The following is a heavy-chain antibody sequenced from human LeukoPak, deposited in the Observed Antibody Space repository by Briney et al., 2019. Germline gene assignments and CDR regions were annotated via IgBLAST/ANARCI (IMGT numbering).Heavy chain of an antibody. Sequence: PSETLSLTCTVSGDSTSSSTYYWDWIRQAPGKGLEWIGNIYDSGTTHYNPSLKSRVTISGDTSKNQFSLKLNSGTAADTAIYYCATHRRSGSGGSENAFEIWGQGTMVTVSS. CDR1: GDSTSSSTYY. CDR2: IYDSGTT. D-gene: IGHD5-12*01. J-gene: IGHJ3*02. V-gene: IGHV4-39*01. CDR3: ATHRRSGSGGSENAFEI.